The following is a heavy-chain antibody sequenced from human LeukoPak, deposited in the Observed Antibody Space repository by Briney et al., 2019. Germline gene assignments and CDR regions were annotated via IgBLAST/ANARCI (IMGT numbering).Heavy chain of an antibody. J-gene: IGHJ4*02. D-gene: IGHD5-24*01. CDR2: ISGSGGST. Sequence: PGGSLRLSCAASGFTFSSYAMSWVRQAPGKGLEWVSAISGSGGSTYYADSVKGRFTISRDNSKNTLYLQMNSLRAEDTAVYYCAKAFHRWLQSPIGRPLDYWGQGTLVTVSS. V-gene: IGHV3-23*01. CDR1: GFTFSSYA. CDR3: AKAFHRWLQSPIGRPLDY.